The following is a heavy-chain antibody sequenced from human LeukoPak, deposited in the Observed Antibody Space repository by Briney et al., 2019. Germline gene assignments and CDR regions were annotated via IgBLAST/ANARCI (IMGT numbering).Heavy chain of an antibody. V-gene: IGHV4-39*07. J-gene: IGHJ3*02. Sequence: PSQTLPLTCTVSSGSISSSSYYWGWIPQPPGKGLEWIGRIDYSGSTYYNPSLKSRVTISVDPSQNQFSLKLSSVTAADTAVYYCARDLNLPYGSGSPDAFDIWGQGTMVTVSS. CDR3: ARDLNLPYGSGSPDAFDI. D-gene: IGHD3-10*01. CDR2: IDYSGST. CDR1: SGSISSSSYY.